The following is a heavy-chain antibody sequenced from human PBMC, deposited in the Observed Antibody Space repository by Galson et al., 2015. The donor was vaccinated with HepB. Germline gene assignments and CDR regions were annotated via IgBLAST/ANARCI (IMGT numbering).Heavy chain of an antibody. V-gene: IGHV1-18*01. CDR1: GYTFTSYG. J-gene: IGHJ4*02. CDR2: ISAYNGNT. D-gene: IGHD5-12*01. CDR3: ARGPRDAGYSGYDPGSLDY. Sequence: SVKDSCKASGYTFTSYGISWVRQAPGQGLEWMGWISAYNGNTNYAQKLQGRVTITTDTSTSTAYMELRSLRSDDTAVYYCARGPRDAGYSGYDPGSLDYWGQGTLVTVSS.